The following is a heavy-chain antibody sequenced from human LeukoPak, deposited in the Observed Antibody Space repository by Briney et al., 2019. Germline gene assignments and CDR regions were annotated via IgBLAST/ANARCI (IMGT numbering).Heavy chain of an antibody. CDR2: IYTSGST. V-gene: IGHV4-4*07. CDR3: ARGCIAAAGRTFDY. J-gene: IGHJ4*02. Sequence: SETLSLTCTVSGGSISSYYWSWIRQPAGKGLEWIGRIYTSGSTNYNPSLKSRVTMSVDTSKNQFSLKLSSVTAADTAVYYCARGCIAAAGRTFDYWGQGTLVTVSS. CDR1: GGSISSYY. D-gene: IGHD6-13*01.